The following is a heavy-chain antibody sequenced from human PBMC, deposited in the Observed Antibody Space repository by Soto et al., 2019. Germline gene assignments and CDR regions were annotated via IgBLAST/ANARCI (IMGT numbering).Heavy chain of an antibody. Sequence: QVQLVQSGAEVKKPGASVKVSCKASGYTFTSYGISWVRQAPGQGLEWMGWISAYNGNTNYAQKLQGRVTMTTDTSTSTAYMELRSLRSDDTAVYYCATLPREPVLRFLEWSPDAFDIWGQGTMVTVSS. CDR3: ATLPREPVLRFLEWSPDAFDI. CDR2: ISAYNGNT. J-gene: IGHJ3*02. CDR1: GYTFTSYG. V-gene: IGHV1-18*01. D-gene: IGHD3-3*01.